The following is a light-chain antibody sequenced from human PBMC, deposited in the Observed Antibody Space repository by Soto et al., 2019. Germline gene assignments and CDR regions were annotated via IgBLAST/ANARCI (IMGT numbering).Light chain of an antibody. J-gene: IGLJ1*01. CDR3: SSYTSSSTLDV. CDR2: DVS. V-gene: IGLV2-14*01. Sequence: QSVLTQPASVPGSPGQSITLSCTGTSSDVGGYNYVSWYQQHPGKAPKLMIYDVSNRPSGVSNRFSGSKYGNTASLTISGLQAEHEADYYCSSYTSSSTLDVFGTGTKVPVL. CDR1: SSDVGGYNY.